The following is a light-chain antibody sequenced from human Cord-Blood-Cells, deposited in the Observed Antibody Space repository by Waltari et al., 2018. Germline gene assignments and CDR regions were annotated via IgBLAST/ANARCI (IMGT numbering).Light chain of an antibody. Sequence: QSALTQPASVSGSPGQSITISCTGTSSDVGGFNYFSWYQQHPGKAPKLMIYDVSNRPSEVSNRFSGSKSGNTASLTISGLQAEDEADYYCSSYTSSSTLVFGGGTKLTVL. CDR3: SSYTSSSTLV. CDR2: DVS. CDR1: SSDVGGFNY. V-gene: IGLV2-14*01. J-gene: IGLJ2*01.